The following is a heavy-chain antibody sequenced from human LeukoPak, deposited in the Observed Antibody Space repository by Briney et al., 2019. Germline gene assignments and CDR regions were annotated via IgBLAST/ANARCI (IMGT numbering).Heavy chain of an antibody. V-gene: IGHV1-69*01. Sequence: SVKVSCKASGGTFSSYAISWVRQAPGQGLEWMGGIIPIFGTANYAQKFQGRVTITADESTSTAYMELSSLRSEDTAVYYCARDYEYSSSSVTYNWFDPWGQGTLVTVSS. D-gene: IGHD6-6*01. CDR3: ARDYEYSSSSVTYNWFDP. CDR1: GGTFSSYA. J-gene: IGHJ5*02. CDR2: IIPIFGTA.